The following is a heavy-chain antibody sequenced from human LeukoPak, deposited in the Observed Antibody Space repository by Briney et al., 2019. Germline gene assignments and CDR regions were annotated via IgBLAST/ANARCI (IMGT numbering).Heavy chain of an antibody. CDR3: AQGGSPGAFDY. V-gene: IGHV3-74*01. CDR1: GFTFSTYW. D-gene: IGHD1-26*01. J-gene: IGHJ4*02. CDR2: INGAGSST. Sequence: GGSLRLSCAASGFTFSTYWMHWVRQAPGKGLVWVSRINGAGSSTTYADSVKGRFTISRDNARNTLYLQMNSLRAEDTAVYYCAQGGSPGAFDYWGQGTLVTVSS.